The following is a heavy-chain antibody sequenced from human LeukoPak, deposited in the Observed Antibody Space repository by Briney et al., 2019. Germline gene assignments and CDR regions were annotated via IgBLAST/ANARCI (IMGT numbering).Heavy chain of an antibody. CDR3: ASPYGDPTLADHYFDY. J-gene: IGHJ4*02. V-gene: IGHV1-69*06. CDR2: IIPIFGTA. D-gene: IGHD4-17*01. CDR1: GGTFSSYA. Sequence: GASVKVSCKASGGTFSSYAISWVRQAPGQGLEWMGGIIPIFGTANYAQKFQGRVTITADKSTSTAYMELSSLRSEDTAVYYCASPYGDPTLADHYFDYWGQGTLVTVSS.